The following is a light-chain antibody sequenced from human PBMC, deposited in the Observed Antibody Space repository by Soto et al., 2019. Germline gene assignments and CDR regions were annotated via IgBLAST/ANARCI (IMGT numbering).Light chain of an antibody. J-gene: IGLJ2*01. CDR3: TSYTSSATGV. V-gene: IGLV2-14*01. CDR2: EVS. Sequence: QSALTQPASVSVSPGQSITISCTATSSDVAGYKYVSWYQQNTGKTPKPLIYEVSNRHSGASSRFSGSKSGNTASLTISGLQAADEADYYCTSYTSSATGVFGGGTKLTVL. CDR1: SSDVAGYKY.